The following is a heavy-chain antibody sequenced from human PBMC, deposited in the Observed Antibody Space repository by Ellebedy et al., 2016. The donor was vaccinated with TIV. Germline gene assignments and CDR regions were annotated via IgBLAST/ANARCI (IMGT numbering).Heavy chain of an antibody. Sequence: PGGSLRLSCAASGFTFNDYWMAWVRQAPGKGLEWLANIREDGGDRYYVESVKGRFTIARDDAETAAFLDRNNLRAEDTAIYFCARVGRYPNNWSFDSWGQGTLVTVSS. CDR1: GFTFNDYW. CDR3: ARVGRYPNNWSFDS. J-gene: IGHJ4*02. D-gene: IGHD5-24*01. V-gene: IGHV3-7*01. CDR2: IREDGGDR.